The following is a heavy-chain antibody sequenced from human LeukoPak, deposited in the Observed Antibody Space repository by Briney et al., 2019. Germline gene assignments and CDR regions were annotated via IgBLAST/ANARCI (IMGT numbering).Heavy chain of an antibody. Sequence: ASVKVSCKASGYTFTGYYMHWVRQAPGQGLEWMGWINPNSGGTNYAQKFQGRVTMTRDTSISTAYMELSRLGSDDTAVYYCARDVYGDYVHFDYWGQGTLVTVSS. J-gene: IGHJ4*02. CDR3: ARDVYGDYVHFDY. CDR1: GYTFTGYY. D-gene: IGHD4-17*01. CDR2: INPNSGGT. V-gene: IGHV1-2*02.